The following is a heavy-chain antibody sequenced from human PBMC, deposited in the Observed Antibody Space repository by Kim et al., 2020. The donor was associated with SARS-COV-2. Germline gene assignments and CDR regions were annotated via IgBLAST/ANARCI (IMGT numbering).Heavy chain of an antibody. J-gene: IGHJ4*01. CDR1: GFTFSSNA. D-gene: IGHD5-12*01. V-gene: IGHV3-30*04. Sequence: GGSLRLSCAASGFTFSSNAMHWVRQAPGKGLEWVVVISYHGSNKYDADSVKGRSTTSTDNSSNTFYLQVNSPRAEDTGVHTCPSDPSLGGYDYPDYWG. CDR2: ISYHGSNK. CDR3: PSDPSLGGYDYPDY.